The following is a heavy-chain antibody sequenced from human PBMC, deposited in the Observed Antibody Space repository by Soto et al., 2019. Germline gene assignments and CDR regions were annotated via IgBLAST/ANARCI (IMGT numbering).Heavy chain of an antibody. V-gene: IGHV3-30*18. CDR2: ISYDGNHK. J-gene: IGHJ5*02. D-gene: IGHD3-3*01. CDR1: GITFNSYA. Sequence: PGGSLRLSCAASGITFNSYAMHWVRHSPGKGLEWVALISYDGNHKFYANSVKGRFTISRDSSKSTLFLQMDSLRPEDTAVYYCAKALSDFDFWTASEFDPWGHGTLVTVSS. CDR3: AKALSDFDFWTASEFDP.